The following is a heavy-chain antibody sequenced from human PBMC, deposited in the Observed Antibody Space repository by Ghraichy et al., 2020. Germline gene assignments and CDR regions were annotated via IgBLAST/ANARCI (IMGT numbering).Heavy chain of an antibody. J-gene: IGHJ4*02. CDR3: AKDQVLYYYGSGSYEENAVY. CDR1: GFTFSSYA. CDR2: ISGSGGST. Sequence: GGSLRLSCAASGFTFSSYAMSWVRQAPGKGLEWVSAISGSGGSTYYADSVKGRFTISRDNSKNTLYLQMNSLRAEDTAVYYCAKDQVLYYYGSGSYEENAVYWGQGTLVTVSS. V-gene: IGHV3-23*01. D-gene: IGHD3-10*01.